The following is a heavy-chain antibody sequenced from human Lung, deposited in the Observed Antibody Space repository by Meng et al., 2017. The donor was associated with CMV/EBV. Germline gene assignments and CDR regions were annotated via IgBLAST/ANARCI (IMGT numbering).Heavy chain of an antibody. J-gene: IGHJ5*02. CDR1: GGSISSGDYY. CDR2: IYYSGST. D-gene: IGHD1-20*01. CDR3: ARGGITGTVDWFDP. V-gene: IGHV4-30-4*08. Sequence: QVQLQESGPGPVKPSQPLSLTCTVSGGSISSGDYYWSWIRQPPGKGLEWIGYIYYSGSTYYNPSLKSRVTISVDTSKNQFSLKLSSVTAADTAVYYCARGGITGTVDWFDPWGQGTLVTVSS.